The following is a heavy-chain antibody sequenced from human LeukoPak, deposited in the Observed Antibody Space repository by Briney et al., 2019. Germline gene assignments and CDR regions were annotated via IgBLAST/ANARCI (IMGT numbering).Heavy chain of an antibody. V-gene: IGHV3-30*02. CDR2: IRYDGSNK. CDR1: GFTFSSYG. D-gene: IGHD3-22*01. Sequence: PGGSLRLSCAASGFTFSSYGMHWVRQPPRKGLEWVAFIRYDGSNKYYADSVKCRFTISRDNSKNTLYLQMNSLRAEDTAVYYCAKALRYYDSSGYLIDYWGQGTLVTVSS. CDR3: AKALRYYDSSGYLIDY. J-gene: IGHJ4*02.